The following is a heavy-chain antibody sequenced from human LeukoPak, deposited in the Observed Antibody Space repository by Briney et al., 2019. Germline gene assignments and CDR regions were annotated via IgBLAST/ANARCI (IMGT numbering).Heavy chain of an antibody. D-gene: IGHD2-8*01. J-gene: IGHJ4*02. CDR3: ARAREGYGMLVVYATYFDY. CDR2: INHSGNT. V-gene: IGHV4-34*01. CDR1: GGSLSGYY. Sequence: SETLSLTCAVYGGSLSGYYWSWIRQPPGKGLEWIGEINHSGNTNYNPSLKSRGTISVDTSKNQFSLKLSSVTAADTAVYYCARAREGYGMLVVYATYFDYWGQGTLVTVSS.